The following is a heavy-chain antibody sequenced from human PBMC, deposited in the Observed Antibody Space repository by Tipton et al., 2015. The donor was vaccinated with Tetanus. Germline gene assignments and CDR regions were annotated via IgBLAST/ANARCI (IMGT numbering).Heavy chain of an antibody. CDR2: IYYTGST. CDR3: ARGSPPYNGSFYWNDL. Sequence: TLSLTCSVSGGAITPYFWSWIRQPPGKGLEWIGYIYYTGSTYYNPSLSSRVTISRDLSTNQISLKLRSVTAVGTAVYYCARGSPPYNGSFYWNDLWGQGTQVTVSS. V-gene: IGHV4-59*01. J-gene: IGHJ4*02. CDR1: GGAITPYF. D-gene: IGHD1-26*01.